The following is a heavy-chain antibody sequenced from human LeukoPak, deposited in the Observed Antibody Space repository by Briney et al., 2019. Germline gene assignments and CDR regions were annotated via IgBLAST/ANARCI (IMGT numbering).Heavy chain of an antibody. J-gene: IGHJ6*03. D-gene: IGHD3-9*01. CDR3: ARDETNFDILTGWYVLHYMDV. V-gene: IGHV1-2*02. Sequence: ASVKVSCKASGYTFTGYYMHWVRQAPGQGLEWMGWINPNSGGTKYAQKFQGRVTMTRDTSISTAYMEVSRLRSDDTAVYYCARDETNFDILTGWYVLHYMDVWGKGTTVTVSS. CDR2: INPNSGGT. CDR1: GYTFTGYY.